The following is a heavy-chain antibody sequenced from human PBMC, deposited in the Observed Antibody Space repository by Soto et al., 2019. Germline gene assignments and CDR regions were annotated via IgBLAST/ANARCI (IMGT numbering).Heavy chain of an antibody. CDR1: GFTFNNYG. D-gene: IGHD6-13*01. V-gene: IGHV3-33*01. CDR2: IWNDGSNS. CDR3: ARRQIPPPTRGAANARGGMDV. Sequence: QVQLVESGGGVVQPGRSLRLSCAASGFTFNNYGMHWVRQAPGKGLEWLAVIWNDGSNSSYANSVKGRFTISRDNSKNTLYLQMTSLRTEDTPVYYCARRQIPPPTRGAANARGGMDVWGQVTTVTVSS. J-gene: IGHJ6*02.